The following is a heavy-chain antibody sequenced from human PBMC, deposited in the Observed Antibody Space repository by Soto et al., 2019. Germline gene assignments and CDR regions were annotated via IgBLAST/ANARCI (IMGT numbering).Heavy chain of an antibody. J-gene: IGHJ4*02. D-gene: IGHD3-22*01. CDR2: ISGSGGST. CDR1: GFTFSSYA. V-gene: IGHV3-23*01. CDR3: AKEEYYYDSSGYYSYFDY. Sequence: VQLLESGGGLVQPGGSLRLSCAASGFTFSSYAMSWVRQAPGKGLEWVSAISGSGGSTYYADSVKGRFTISRDNSKNTLYLQMNSLRAEDTAVYYCAKEEYYYDSSGYYSYFDYWGQGTLVTVSS.